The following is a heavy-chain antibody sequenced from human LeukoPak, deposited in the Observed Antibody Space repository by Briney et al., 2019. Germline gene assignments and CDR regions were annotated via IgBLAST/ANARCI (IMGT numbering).Heavy chain of an antibody. D-gene: IGHD6-19*01. CDR3: ARDFYSSGWYEGFDP. J-gene: IGHJ5*02. Sequence: SETLSLTCTVSGGSISSYYWSWIRQPPGKGLEWIGYIYYSGSTNYNPSLKSRVTISVDTSKNQFPLKLSSVTAADTAVYYCARDFYSSGWYEGFDPWGQGTLVTVSS. V-gene: IGHV4-59*01. CDR2: IYYSGST. CDR1: GGSISSYY.